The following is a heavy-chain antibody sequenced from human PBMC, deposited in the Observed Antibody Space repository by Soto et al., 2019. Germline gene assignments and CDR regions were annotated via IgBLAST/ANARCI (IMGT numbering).Heavy chain of an antibody. Sequence: VQLLESGGGLVQPGGSLRLSCVASGFSFSGFAMSWVPQAPGKGLVWLSSITGTGVSIYYADSVRGRFTISRDHSKNPLYLHMSSLRAEDTARYYCAKDAIPYSSSYDLDHWLRGALVTVSS. D-gene: IGHD6-6*01. CDR3: AKDAIPYSSSYDLDH. CDR1: GFSFSGFA. CDR2: ITGTGVSI. J-gene: IGHJ4*02. V-gene: IGHV3-23*01.